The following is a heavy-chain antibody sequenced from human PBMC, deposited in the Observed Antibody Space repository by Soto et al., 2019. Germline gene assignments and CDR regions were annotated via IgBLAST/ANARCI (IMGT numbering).Heavy chain of an antibody. CDR2: ISAYNGNT. J-gene: IGHJ5*02. CDR3: ARALTTVTTSWFDP. V-gene: IGHV1-18*01. D-gene: IGHD4-17*01. Sequence: ASVKVSCKASGYTFTSCGISWVRQAPGQGLEWMGWISAYNGNTNYAQKLQGRVTMTTDTSTSTAYMELRSLSSDDTAVYYCARALTTVTTSWFDPWGQGTLVTVSS. CDR1: GYTFTSCG.